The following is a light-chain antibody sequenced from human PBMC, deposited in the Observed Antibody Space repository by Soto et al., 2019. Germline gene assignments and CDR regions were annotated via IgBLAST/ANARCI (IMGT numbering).Light chain of an antibody. J-gene: IGKJ1*01. Sequence: DIVLTQFPGTLSLSPGERATLSCRASQSFTSGYLAWYQQRPGQAPRLLIYGASRRATGVPDRFSGSESETDFTLTISGLEPEDFAVYYCQQYDTSPRTFGQGTKVDIK. CDR3: QQYDTSPRT. V-gene: IGKV3-20*01. CDR1: QSFTSGY. CDR2: GAS.